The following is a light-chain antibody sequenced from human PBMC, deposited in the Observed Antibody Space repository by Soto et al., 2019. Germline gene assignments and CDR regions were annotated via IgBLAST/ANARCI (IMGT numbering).Light chain of an antibody. J-gene: IGLJ1*01. V-gene: IGLV2-8*01. CDR3: SSHAGSNNPFV. CDR1: SSDVGGYNY. CDR2: DVN. Sequence: QSALTQPPSASGSPGQSVTISCTGTSSDVGGYNYVSWYQQHPGKAPQVLIYDVNKRPSGVPDRFSGSKSGNTASLTVSGLQAEDAADYYRSSHAGSNNPFVLGTGTKLTVL.